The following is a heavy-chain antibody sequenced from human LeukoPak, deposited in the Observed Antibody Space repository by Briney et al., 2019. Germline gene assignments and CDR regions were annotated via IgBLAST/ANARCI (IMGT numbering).Heavy chain of an antibody. CDR2: IYPGDSDT. Sequence: GESLKISCKASGYSFTTYWIGWVRQMPGKGLEWMGIIYPGDSDTRYSPSFQGQVTISADKSISTAFLQWSSLKASDTAMYYCARLYYYDSSGYYSPYWYFDLWGRGTLVTVSS. D-gene: IGHD3-22*01. J-gene: IGHJ2*01. CDR3: ARLYYYDSSGYYSPYWYFDL. CDR1: GYSFTTYW. V-gene: IGHV5-51*01.